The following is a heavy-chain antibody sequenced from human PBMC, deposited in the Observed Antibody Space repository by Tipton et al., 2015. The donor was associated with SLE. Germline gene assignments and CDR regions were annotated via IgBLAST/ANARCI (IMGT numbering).Heavy chain of an antibody. J-gene: IGHJ5*02. CDR2: IYHNGNT. CDR1: GYSISSGYY. V-gene: IGHV4-38-2*02. D-gene: IGHD3-16*01. Sequence: TLSLTCTVSGYSISSGYYWAWIRQSPGKGLEWIGNIYHNGNTNYNPSLTSRLTIGLDTSKNQFSLKLTSVTAADTAVYYCVRDGRFWIMLMVTWGQGTLVTVSS. CDR3: VRDGRFWIMLMVT.